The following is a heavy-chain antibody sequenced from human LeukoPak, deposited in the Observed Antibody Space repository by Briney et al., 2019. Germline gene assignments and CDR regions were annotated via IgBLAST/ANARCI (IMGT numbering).Heavy chain of an antibody. D-gene: IGHD6-6*01. CDR3: ARAQYSSSSVY. CDR1: GGSISSGSYY. V-gene: IGHV4-61*02. CDR2: IYTSGST. Sequence: SETLSLTCTVSGGSISSGSYYWSWIRQPAGKGLEWIGRIYTSGSTNYNPSLKSRVTISVDTSKNQFSLKLSSVTAADTAVYYCARAQYSSSSVYWGQGTLVTVSS. J-gene: IGHJ4*02.